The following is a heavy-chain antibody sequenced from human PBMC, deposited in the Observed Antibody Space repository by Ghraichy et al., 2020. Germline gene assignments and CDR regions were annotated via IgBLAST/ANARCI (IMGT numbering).Heavy chain of an antibody. V-gene: IGHV4-34*01. Sequence: SETLSLTCAVYGGSFSGYYWSWIRQPPGKGLEWIGEINHSGSTNYNPSLKSRVTTSVDTSKNQFSLKLSSVTAADTAVYYCAGHLRYCDYWGQGTLVTVSS. CDR2: INHSGST. CDR3: AGHLRYCDY. CDR1: GGSFSGYY. J-gene: IGHJ4*02. D-gene: IGHD4-17*01.